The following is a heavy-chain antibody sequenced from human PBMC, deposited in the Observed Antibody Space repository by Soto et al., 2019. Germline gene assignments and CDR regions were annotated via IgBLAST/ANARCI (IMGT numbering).Heavy chain of an antibody. CDR2: IYYSGST. Sequence: PSETLSLTCTVSGGSISSYYWSWIRQPPGKGLEWIGYIYYSGSTNYNPSLKSRVTISVDTSKNQFSLKLSSVTAADTAVYYCARGVRGVPRYMDVWGKGTTVTVSS. V-gene: IGHV4-59*01. D-gene: IGHD3-10*01. CDR1: GGSISSYY. CDR3: ARGVRGVPRYMDV. J-gene: IGHJ6*03.